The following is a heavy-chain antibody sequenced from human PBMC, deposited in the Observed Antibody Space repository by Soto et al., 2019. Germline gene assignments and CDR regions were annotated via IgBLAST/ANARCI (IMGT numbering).Heavy chain of an antibody. CDR1: GLTFSNYA. V-gene: IGHV3-23*01. D-gene: IGHD5-18*01. CDR2: ISGSGGST. CDR3: ATSQGYTYGYNWFDH. J-gene: IGHJ5*02. Sequence: XGSLRLSCAAAGLTFSNYAMSWVRQAPGKGLEWVSAISGSGGSTYYADSVKGRFTISRDNSKNTLYLQMNSLRAEDTAIYYCATSQGYTYGYNWFDHWGQGTLVTVSS.